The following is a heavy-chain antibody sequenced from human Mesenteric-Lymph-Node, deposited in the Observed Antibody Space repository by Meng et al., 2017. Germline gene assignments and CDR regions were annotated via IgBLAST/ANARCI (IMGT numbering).Heavy chain of an antibody. Sequence: EGPLWGGACGLVYPGGSLRVSFAASAFPCNRSTMNWVRQAPGKGLEWVASISSAGSDTYYADSVKGRFTISRDSAKDSLYLQMNDLRVEDTAVSYCLRGGWKLADLWGQGTLVTVSS. CDR1: AFPCNRST. V-gene: IGHV3-21*01. J-gene: IGHJ5*02. CDR3: LRGGWKLADL. D-gene: IGHD2-15*01. CDR2: ISSAGSDT.